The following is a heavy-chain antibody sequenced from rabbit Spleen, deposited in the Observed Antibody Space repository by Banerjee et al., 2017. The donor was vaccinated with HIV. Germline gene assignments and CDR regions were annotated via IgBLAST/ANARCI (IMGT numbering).Heavy chain of an antibody. Sequence: QSLEESGGDLVKPGASLTLTCTASGFSFSSSDYMCWVRQPPGKGPEWIACIGAGVSYTTYYATWAKGRFTISKTSSTTVTLQMTSLTAADTATYFCARDGRTSRGWDFDLWGQGTLVTVS. V-gene: IGHV1S40*01. CDR3: ARDGRTSRGWDFDL. D-gene: IGHD4-1*01. CDR2: IGAGVSYTT. J-gene: IGHJ4*01. CDR1: GFSFSSSDY.